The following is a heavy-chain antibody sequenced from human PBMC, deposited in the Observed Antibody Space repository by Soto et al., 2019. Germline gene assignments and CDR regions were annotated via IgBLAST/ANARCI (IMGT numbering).Heavy chain of an antibody. J-gene: IGHJ6*02. V-gene: IGHV5-51*01. Sequence: GESLKISCTGSGYKFTTYWIGWVRQMPGKGLECMAIIYPDDSDSRYSPSFQGQVTISADKSISTAYLQWSSLKASDTAMYYCARSEWLRLNYYGLDVWGQGTTVNVSS. CDR1: GYKFTTYW. CDR3: ARSEWLRLNYYGLDV. D-gene: IGHD5-12*01. CDR2: IYPDDSDS.